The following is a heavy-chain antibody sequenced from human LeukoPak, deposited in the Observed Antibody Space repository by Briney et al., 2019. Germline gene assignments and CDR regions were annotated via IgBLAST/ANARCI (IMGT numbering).Heavy chain of an antibody. Sequence: PGGSLRLSCAASGFTVSSNYMSWVRQAPGEGLEWVSVIYSGGSTYYADSVKGRFTISRDNSKNTLYLQMSSLRAEDTAVYYCAIGTAPYYFDYWGQGTLVTVSS. CDR2: IYSGGST. CDR1: GFTVSSNY. J-gene: IGHJ4*02. CDR3: AIGTAPYYFDY. D-gene: IGHD2-21*02. V-gene: IGHV3-66*01.